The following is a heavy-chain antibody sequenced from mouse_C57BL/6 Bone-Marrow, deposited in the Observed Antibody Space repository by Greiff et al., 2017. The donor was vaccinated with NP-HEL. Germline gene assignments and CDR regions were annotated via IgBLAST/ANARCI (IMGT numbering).Heavy chain of an antibody. V-gene: IGHV5-4*01. CDR1: GFTFSSYA. D-gene: IGHD1-1*01. Sequence: EVQVVESGGGLVKPGGSLKLSCAASGFTFSSYAMSWVRQTPEKRLEWVATISDGGSYTYYPDNVQGRFTISRDNAKNNLYLQMSHLKSEDTAMYYCARDPYYYGSSYFDYWGQGTTLTVSS. CDR2: ISDGGSYT. J-gene: IGHJ2*01. CDR3: ARDPYYYGSSYFDY.